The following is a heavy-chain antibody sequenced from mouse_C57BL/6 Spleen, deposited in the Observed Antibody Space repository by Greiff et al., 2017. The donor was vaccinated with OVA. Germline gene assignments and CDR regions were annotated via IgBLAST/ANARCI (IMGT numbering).Heavy chain of an antibody. CDR2: IHPNSGST. Sequence: QVQLQQPGAELVKPGASVKLSCKASGYTFTSYWMHWVKQRPGQGLEWIGMIHPNSGSTNYNEKFKSKATLTVDKSSSTAYMQLSSLTSEDSAVYYCARTTLYGLYAMYYWGQGTSVTVSS. CDR1: GYTFTSYW. V-gene: IGHV1-64*01. CDR3: ARTTLYGLYAMYY. J-gene: IGHJ4*01. D-gene: IGHD1-1*02.